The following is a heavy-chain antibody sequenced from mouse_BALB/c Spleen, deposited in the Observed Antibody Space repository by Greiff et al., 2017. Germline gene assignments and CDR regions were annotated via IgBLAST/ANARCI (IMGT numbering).Heavy chain of an antibody. CDR3: ADYYGSSYDWYFDV. CDR1: GYTFTEYT. J-gene: IGHJ1*01. Sequence: EVKLQESGPELVKPGASVKISCKTSGYTFTEYTMHWVKQSHGKSLEWIGGINPNNGGTSYNQKFKGKATSTVDKSSSTAYMELRSLTSEDSAVYYCADYYGSSYDWYFDVWGAGTTVTVSS. D-gene: IGHD1-1*01. V-gene: IGHV1-18*01. CDR2: INPNNGGT.